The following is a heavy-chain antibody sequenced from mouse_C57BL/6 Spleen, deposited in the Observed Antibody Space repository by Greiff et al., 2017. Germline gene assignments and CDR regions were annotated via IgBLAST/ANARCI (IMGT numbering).Heavy chain of an antibody. V-gene: IGHV1-18*01. CDR1: GYTFTDYN. J-gene: IGHJ4*01. D-gene: IGHD1-1*01. CDR2: INPNNGGT. CDR3: ARGGYYGSSLFLYAMDY. Sequence: DVQLQESGPELVKPGASVKIPCKASGYTFTDYNMDWVKQSHGKSLEWIGDINPNNGGTIYNQKFKGKATLTVDKSSSTAYMELRSLTSEDTAVYYCARGGYYGSSLFLYAMDYWGQGTSVTVSS.